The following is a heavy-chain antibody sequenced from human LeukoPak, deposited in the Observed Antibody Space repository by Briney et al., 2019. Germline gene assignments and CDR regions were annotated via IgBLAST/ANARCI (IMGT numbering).Heavy chain of an antibody. V-gene: IGHV3-23*01. Sequence: GGSLRLSCATSGFTFSTNAMSWVRQAPGKGLEWISGISGSGASTYYADSVTGRFTISRDNSRNTLYLQMNSLRGDDTAVYYCAKDVGKWESLHFFDYWGQGTLVTVSS. CDR1: GFTFSTNA. CDR3: AKDVGKWESLHFFDY. CDR2: ISGSGAST. D-gene: IGHD1-26*01. J-gene: IGHJ4*02.